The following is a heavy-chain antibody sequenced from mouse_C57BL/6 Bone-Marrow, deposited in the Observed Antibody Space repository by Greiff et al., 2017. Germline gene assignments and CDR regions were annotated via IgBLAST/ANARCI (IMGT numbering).Heavy chain of an antibody. CDR2: IHPNSGST. V-gene: IGHV1-64*01. J-gene: IGHJ2*01. D-gene: IGHD1-1*01. CDR3: ARGYYGSLYCDY. Sequence: VQLQQPGAELVKPGASVKLSCKASGYTFPSYWMHWVKQRPGQGLEWIGMIHPNSGSTNYNEKFKSKATLTVDKSSSTAYMQLSSLTSEDSAVYYCARGYYGSLYCDYWGQGTTLTVSS. CDR1: GYTFPSYW.